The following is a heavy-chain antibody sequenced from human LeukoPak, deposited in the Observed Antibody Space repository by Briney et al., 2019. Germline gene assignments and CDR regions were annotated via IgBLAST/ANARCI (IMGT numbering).Heavy chain of an antibody. CDR3: ARVTVAVKNPVPFDP. Sequence: SETLSLTCAVYGGSFSGYYWSWIRQPPGKGLEWIGEINHSGSTNYNPSLKSRCTISVDTSKNQFSLKLSSVTAADTAVYYCARVTVAVKNPVPFDPWGQGTLVTVSS. CDR1: GGSFSGYY. CDR2: INHSGST. J-gene: IGHJ5*02. V-gene: IGHV4-34*01. D-gene: IGHD5-18*01.